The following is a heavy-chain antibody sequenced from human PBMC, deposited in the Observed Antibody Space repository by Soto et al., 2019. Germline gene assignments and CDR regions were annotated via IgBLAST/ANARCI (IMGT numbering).Heavy chain of an antibody. D-gene: IGHD2-21*01. J-gene: IGHJ6*02. V-gene: IGHV4-59*01. CDR2: IYYSGST. CDR3: ARDYSSSGMDV. Sequence: SETLSLTCTASGGSISSYYWSWIRQPPGKGLEWIGYIYYSGSTNYNPSLKSRVTISVDTSKNQFSLKLSSVTAADTAVYYCARDYSSSGMDVWGQGTTDTLS. CDR1: GGSISSYY.